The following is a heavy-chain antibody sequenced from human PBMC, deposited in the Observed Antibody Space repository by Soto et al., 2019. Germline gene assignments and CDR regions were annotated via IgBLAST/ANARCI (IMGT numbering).Heavy chain of an antibody. CDR1: GGTFSSYA. V-gene: IGHV1-69*13. J-gene: IGHJ4*02. Sequence: GASVKVSCKASGGTFSSYAISWVRQAPGQGLEWMGGIIPIFGTANYAQKFQGRVTITADESTSTAYMELSSLRSEDTAVYYCAFRGVRVHSYNRSSDYRGQGTPVTVSS. D-gene: IGHD3-10*01. CDR2: IIPIFGTA. CDR3: AFRGVRVHSYNRSSDY.